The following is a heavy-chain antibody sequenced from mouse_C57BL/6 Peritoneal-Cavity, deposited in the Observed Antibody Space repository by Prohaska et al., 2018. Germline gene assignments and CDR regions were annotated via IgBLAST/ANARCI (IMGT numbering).Heavy chain of an antibody. Sequence: EVKLLQSGGGLVQPGGSLKLSCAASGIDFSRYWMSWVRRAPGKGLEWIGEINPDSSTINYATSLKDKFIISRDNAKNTLYLQMSKVRSEDTALYYCARPFYGSSYWYVDVWGTGTTVTVSS. D-gene: IGHD1-1*01. CDR1: GIDFSRYW. V-gene: IGHV4-1*01. J-gene: IGHJ1*03. CDR3: ARPFYGSSYWYVDV. CDR2: INPDSSTI.